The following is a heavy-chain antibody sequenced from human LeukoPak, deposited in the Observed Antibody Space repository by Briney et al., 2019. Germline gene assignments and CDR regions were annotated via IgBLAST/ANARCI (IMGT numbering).Heavy chain of an antibody. CDR2: IISDGRST. J-gene: IGHJ4*02. CDR1: GFTFSDYY. Sequence: GGSLRLSCAASGFTFSDYYMSWIRQAPGKGPVWLSRIISDGRSTSYADSVKGRFTISRDNAKNMLYLQMNSLRVEDTAVYYCATLSGVTAADYWGQGTLVTVSS. V-gene: IGHV3-74*01. CDR3: ATLSGVTAADY. D-gene: IGHD2-21*02.